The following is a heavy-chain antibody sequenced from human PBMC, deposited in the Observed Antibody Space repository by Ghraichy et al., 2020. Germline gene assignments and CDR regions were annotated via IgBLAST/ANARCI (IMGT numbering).Heavy chain of an antibody. Sequence: LTCAASGFTFSSYGMHWVRQAPGKGLEWVAVIWYDGSNKYYADSVKGRFTISRDNSKNTLYLQMNSLRAEDTAVYYCARDQAVVRGVLGYWGQGTLVTVSS. CDR2: IWYDGSNK. J-gene: IGHJ4*02. CDR3: ARDQAVVRGVLGY. V-gene: IGHV3-33*01. CDR1: GFTFSSYG. D-gene: IGHD3-10*01.